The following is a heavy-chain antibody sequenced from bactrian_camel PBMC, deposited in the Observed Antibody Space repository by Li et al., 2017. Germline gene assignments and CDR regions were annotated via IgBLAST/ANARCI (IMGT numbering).Heavy chain of an antibody. D-gene: IGHD2*01. CDR2: IDSEFPA. CDR1: KFTTSNNC. Sequence: VQLVESGGGSVQTGGSLRLTCEVPKFTTSNNCMGWFREVPGKEREAVALIDSEFPATYADFVKGRFTISKDDAKNTLYLQMTSLKPEDTAMYYCAAERGGPCDSYNVPDFGFWGPGTQVTVS. CDR3: AAERGGPCDSYNVPDFGF. J-gene: IGHJ6*01. V-gene: IGHV3S53*01.